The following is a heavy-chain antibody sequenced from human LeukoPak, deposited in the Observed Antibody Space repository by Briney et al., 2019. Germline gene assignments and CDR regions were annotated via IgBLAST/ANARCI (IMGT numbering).Heavy chain of an antibody. CDR3: ARASGYYDSSGYITDWFDP. CDR1: GGSISSYY. CDR2: IYYSGST. V-gene: IGHV4-59*01. J-gene: IGHJ5*02. D-gene: IGHD3-22*01. Sequence: SETLSLTYTVSGGSISSYYWSWIRQPPGKGLEWIGYIYYSGSTNYNPSLKSRVTISVDTSKNQFSLKLSSVTAADTAVYYCARASGYYDSSGYITDWFDPWGQGTLVTVSS.